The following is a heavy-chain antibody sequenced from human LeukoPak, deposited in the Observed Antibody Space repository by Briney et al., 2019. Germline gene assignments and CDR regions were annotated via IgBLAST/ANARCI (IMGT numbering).Heavy chain of an antibody. J-gene: IGHJ4*02. CDR1: GGSISSGDYY. Sequence: SQTLSLTCTVSGGSISSGDYYWSWIRQPPGKGLEWIGYIYYSGSTYYNPSLKSRVTISVDTSKNQFSLKLSSVTAADTAVYYCARGGDFWSGLRYYFDYWGQGTLVTVSS. CDR2: IYYSGST. D-gene: IGHD3-3*01. CDR3: ARGGDFWSGLRYYFDY. V-gene: IGHV4-30-4*08.